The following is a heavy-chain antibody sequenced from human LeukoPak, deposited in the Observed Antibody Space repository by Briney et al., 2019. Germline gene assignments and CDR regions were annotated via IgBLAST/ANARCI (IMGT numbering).Heavy chain of an antibody. CDR3: TRCSGGSCYNLGGAFDI. V-gene: IGHV3-73*01. CDR2: IRSKANSYAT. CDR1: GFTFSGSA. Sequence: GGSLTLSCAASGFTFSGSAMHWVRQASGKGLEWVRRIRSKANSYATAYAASVKGRFTISRDDSKNTAYLQMNSLKTEDTAVYYCTRCSGGSCYNLGGAFDIWGQGTMVTVSS. J-gene: IGHJ3*02. D-gene: IGHD2-15*01.